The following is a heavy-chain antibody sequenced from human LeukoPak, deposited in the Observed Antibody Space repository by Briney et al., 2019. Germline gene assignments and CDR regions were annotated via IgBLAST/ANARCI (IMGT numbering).Heavy chain of an antibody. CDR1: GVTSSNYW. V-gene: IGHV3-7*01. CDR3: VQGWRDS. Sequence: GGSLRLSSTGAGVTSSNYWMSWGRRAPGEGLEGGANIKRGGGEKDYVDSVKGRFTISRDNAKNSVYLQMSSLRVEDTSVYYCVQGWRDSWGQGTLVIVSS. CDR2: IKRGGGEK. J-gene: IGHJ4*02. D-gene: IGHD2-15*01.